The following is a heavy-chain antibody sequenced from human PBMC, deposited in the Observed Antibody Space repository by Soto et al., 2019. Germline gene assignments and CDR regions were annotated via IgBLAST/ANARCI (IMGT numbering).Heavy chain of an antibody. Sequence: GGSLRLSCAASGFTLNNYAMRWIRQAPGKGLEWVSSISNSGGNTYYADSVKGRFTIPRDNSKNTLYLQMNSLRAEDTALYYCARVLYSRSLYYAMDVWGQGTTVTVSS. CDR1: GFTLNNYA. CDR3: ARVLYSRSLYYAMDV. V-gene: IGHV3-23*01. J-gene: IGHJ6*02. CDR2: ISNSGGNT. D-gene: IGHD6-6*01.